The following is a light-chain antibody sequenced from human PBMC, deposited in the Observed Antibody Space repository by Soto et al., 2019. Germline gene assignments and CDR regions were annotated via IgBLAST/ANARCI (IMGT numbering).Light chain of an antibody. CDR3: QQYYRFPT. V-gene: IGKV1-5*01. J-gene: IGKJ5*01. CDR1: QSISFW. Sequence: DIQMTQSPSTLSASVGDRVTITCRASQSISFWLAWYQQKPGTAPKLLIYDASSLESGVPSRFSGSRSGTEFTLTISSLQPDDFATYFCQQYYRFPTFGRGTRLEIK. CDR2: DAS.